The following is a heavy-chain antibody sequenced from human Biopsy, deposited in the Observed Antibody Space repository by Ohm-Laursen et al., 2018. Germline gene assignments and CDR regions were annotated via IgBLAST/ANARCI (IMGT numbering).Heavy chain of an antibody. CDR2: FYYSGST. CDR1: GAFMNNYY. CDR3: ARARIKTSGVLIPETYYFDS. J-gene: IGHJ4*02. D-gene: IGHD3-3*01. V-gene: IGHV4-59*07. Sequence: SDTLSLTWTVSGAFMNNYYWTWIRQPPGKGLEWIGNFYYSGSTNYNPSLKSRITMSLDRSKSQVSLRMNSVTAADTAVYYCARARIKTSGVLIPETYYFDSWGQGTLVTVSS.